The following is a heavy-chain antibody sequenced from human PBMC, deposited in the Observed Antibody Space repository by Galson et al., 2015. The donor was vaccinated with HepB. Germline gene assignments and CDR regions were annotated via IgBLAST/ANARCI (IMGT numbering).Heavy chain of an antibody. CDR3: ARDGWNSVLFDH. D-gene: IGHD1-1*01. CDR1: GFTFGDYS. Sequence: CAASGFTFGDYSMNWVRQAPGKGLEWVAYIRTGTNMIFYADFVKGRFTISRDNVNNSLFLQMNSLRHEDTAIYYCARDGWNSVLFDHWGQGTLVTVSS. J-gene: IGHJ4*02. CDR2: IRTGTNMI. V-gene: IGHV3-48*02.